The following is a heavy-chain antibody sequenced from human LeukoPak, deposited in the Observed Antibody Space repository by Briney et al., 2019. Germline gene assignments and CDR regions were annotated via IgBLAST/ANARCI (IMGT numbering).Heavy chain of an antibody. CDR1: GFTFSSYA. D-gene: IGHD4-23*01. CDR2: ISGSGGST. V-gene: IGHV3-23*01. CDR3: AKDLRAGDFNGYGGNGLFDY. Sequence: HPGGSLRLSCAASGFTFSSYAMSWVRQAPGKGLEWVSAISGSGGSTYYADSVKGRFTISRDNSKNTLYLQMNSLRAEDTAVYYCAKDLRAGDFNGYGGNGLFDYWGQGTLVTVSS. J-gene: IGHJ4*02.